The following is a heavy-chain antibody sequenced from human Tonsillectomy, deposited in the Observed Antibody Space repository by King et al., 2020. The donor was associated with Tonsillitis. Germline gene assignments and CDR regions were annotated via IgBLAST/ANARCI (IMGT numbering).Heavy chain of an antibody. Sequence: VQLQQWGAGLSKPSETLSLTCAVYGGSFSGYYWSWIRQPPGKGLEWIGEINHSGSTNYNPSLKSRVTISVDTSKNQFSLKLSSVTAADTAVYYCARGPLMTTVTTPAFDIWGQGTMVTVSS. D-gene: IGHD4-17*01. CDR1: GGSFSGYY. V-gene: IGHV4-34*01. CDR3: ARGPLMTTVTTPAFDI. CDR2: INHSGST. J-gene: IGHJ3*02.